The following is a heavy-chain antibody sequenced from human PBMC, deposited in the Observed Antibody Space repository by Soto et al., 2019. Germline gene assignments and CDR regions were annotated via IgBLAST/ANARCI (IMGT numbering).Heavy chain of an antibody. Sequence: QVQLVESGGGVVQPGRSLRLSCVASGFTFSSYGMHWVRQAPGKGLEWVAVISYDGSNKYYADSVKGRFTISRDNSKNTLYLQMNSLRAEDTAVYYCAKDDSSGYYSGTGAFDIWGQGTMVTVSS. CDR1: GFTFSSYG. D-gene: IGHD3-22*01. CDR3: AKDDSSGYYSGTGAFDI. J-gene: IGHJ3*02. CDR2: ISYDGSNK. V-gene: IGHV3-30*18.